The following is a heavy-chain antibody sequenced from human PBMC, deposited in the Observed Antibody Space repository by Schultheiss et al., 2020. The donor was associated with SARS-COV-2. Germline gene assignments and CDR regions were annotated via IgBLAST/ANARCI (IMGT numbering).Heavy chain of an antibody. Sequence: ASVKVSCKASGGTFSSYTISWVRQAPGQGLEWMGWINPNSGGTNYAQKFQGRVTMTRDTSISTAYMELSSLRSEDTAVYYCAKRETDVVVIAIDGDYYYGMDVWGQGTTVTVSS. J-gene: IGHJ6*02. CDR2: INPNSGGT. D-gene: IGHD2-21*01. CDR1: GGTFSSYT. CDR3: AKRETDVVVIAIDGDYYYGMDV. V-gene: IGHV1-2*02.